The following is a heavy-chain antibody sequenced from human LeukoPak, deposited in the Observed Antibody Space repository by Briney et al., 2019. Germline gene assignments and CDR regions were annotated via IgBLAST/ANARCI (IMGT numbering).Heavy chain of an antibody. Sequence: KTGGSLRLSCAASGFTFSSYSMNWVRQAPGKGLEWVSSISSSSSYIYYADSVKGRFTISRDNAKNSLYLQVNSLRAEDTAVYYCARTSSGWYEDAFDIWGQGTMVTVSS. D-gene: IGHD6-19*01. V-gene: IGHV3-21*01. CDR2: ISSSSSYI. CDR1: GFTFSSYS. J-gene: IGHJ3*02. CDR3: ARTSSGWYEDAFDI.